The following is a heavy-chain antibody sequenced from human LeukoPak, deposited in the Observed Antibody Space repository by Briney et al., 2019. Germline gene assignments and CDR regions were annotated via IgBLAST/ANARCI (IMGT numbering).Heavy chain of an antibody. V-gene: IGHV4-39*07. CDR3: ARTYYYDSSGYSRYYFDY. CDR1: GVSISSSSYY. Sequence: TSETLSLTCTVSGVSISSSSYYWGWIRQPPGKGLEWIGSIDYSGTTSHNPSLKSRVTMSVDTSKNQFSLRLTSVTAADTAVYYCARTYYYDSSGYSRYYFDYWGQGTLVTVSS. D-gene: IGHD3-22*01. J-gene: IGHJ4*02. CDR2: IDYSGTT.